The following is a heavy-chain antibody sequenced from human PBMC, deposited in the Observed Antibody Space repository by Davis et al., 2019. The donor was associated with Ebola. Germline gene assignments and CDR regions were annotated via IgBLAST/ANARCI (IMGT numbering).Heavy chain of an antibody. J-gene: IGHJ6*02. D-gene: IGHD3-22*01. Sequence: ASVKVSCKASGYTFTSYYMHWVRQAPGQGLEWMGIINPSGGSTSYAQKFQGRVTMTRDTSTSTVYMELSSLRSEDTAVYYCARVDSSGVGYYYGMDVWGQGTTVTVSS. CDR1: GYTFTSYY. CDR2: INPSGGST. CDR3: ARVDSSGVGYYYGMDV. V-gene: IGHV1-46*01.